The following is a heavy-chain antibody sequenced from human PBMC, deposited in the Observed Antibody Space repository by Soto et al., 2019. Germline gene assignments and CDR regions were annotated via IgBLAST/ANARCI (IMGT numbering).Heavy chain of an antibody. D-gene: IGHD3-3*01. V-gene: IGHV4-59*01. Sequence: QVQLQESGPGLVKPSETLSLTCTVSGGSISSYYWSWIRQPPGKGLEWIGYIYYSGSTHYNPSLNRRVTISVETYKSQFPLKVSSVTASDTAVYYWARERRYGFWGGDYYYYYYMADGGRGTTVTVSS. J-gene: IGHJ6*03. CDR2: IYYSGST. CDR1: GGSISSYY. CDR3: ARERRYGFWGGDYYYYYYMAD.